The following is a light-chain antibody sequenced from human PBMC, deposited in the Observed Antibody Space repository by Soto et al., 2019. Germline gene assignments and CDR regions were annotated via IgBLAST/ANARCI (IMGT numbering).Light chain of an antibody. CDR2: DTN. CDR3: LLSYSDIRGV. J-gene: IGLJ2*01. V-gene: IGLV7-46*01. Sequence: QAVVTQEPSLTVSPGGTVTLTYGSSTGEVTRGHFPYWIQQRPGQAPRTLISDTNNKHSWTPARFSGSLLGGKATLTLSPAQPEDEAEYYCLLSYSDIRGVFGGGTQLTVL. CDR1: TGEVTRGHF.